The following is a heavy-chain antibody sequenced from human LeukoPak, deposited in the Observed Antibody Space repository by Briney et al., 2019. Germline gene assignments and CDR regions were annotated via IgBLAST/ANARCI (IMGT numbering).Heavy chain of an antibody. V-gene: IGHV1-46*01. D-gene: IGHD6-13*01. J-gene: IGHJ5*02. CDR3: ARGRPRIAAAGSSSFDP. CDR1: GYTFTSYY. CDR2: INPSGGST. Sequence: GASVKVSCKASGYTFTSYYMHWVRQAPGQGLEWMGIINPSGGSTSYAQKFQGRVTMTRDTSTSTVYMELSSLRPEDTAVYYCARGRPRIAAAGSSSFDPWGQGTLVTVSS.